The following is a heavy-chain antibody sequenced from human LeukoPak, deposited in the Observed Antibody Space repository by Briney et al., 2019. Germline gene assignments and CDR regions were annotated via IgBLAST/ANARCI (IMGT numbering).Heavy chain of an antibody. Sequence: SETLSLTCTVSGGSISSYYWSWIRQPPGKGLEWIGYIYYSGSTNYNPSLKSRVTISVDTSKNQFSLKLSSVTAADTAVYYCARLYDFWSGYYMGGYYFDYWDQGTLVTVSS. CDR2: IYYSGST. CDR1: GGSISSYY. J-gene: IGHJ4*02. CDR3: ARLYDFWSGYYMGGYYFDY. D-gene: IGHD3-3*01. V-gene: IGHV4-59*08.